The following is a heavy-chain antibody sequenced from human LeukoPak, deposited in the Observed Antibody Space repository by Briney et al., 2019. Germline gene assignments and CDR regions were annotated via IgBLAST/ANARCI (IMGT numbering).Heavy chain of an antibody. CDR3: AKGGYCSGRSCYSYAAFDI. Sequence: GGSLRLSCAASGFTFSSYAMSWVRQAPGKGLEWVSAISGSGGNTYYADSVKGRFTISRDNSKNTLYLQMNSPRAEDTAVYYCAKGGYCSGRSCYSYAAFDIWGQGTKVTVYS. J-gene: IGHJ3*02. V-gene: IGHV3-23*01. D-gene: IGHD2-15*01. CDR1: GFTFSSYA. CDR2: ISGSGGNT.